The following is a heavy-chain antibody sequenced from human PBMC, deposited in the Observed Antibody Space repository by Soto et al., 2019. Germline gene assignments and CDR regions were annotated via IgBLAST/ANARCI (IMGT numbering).Heavy chain of an antibody. J-gene: IGHJ4*02. D-gene: IGHD6-19*01. CDR1: GFTFSSYA. V-gene: IGHV3-23*01. Sequence: GGSLRLSCAASGFTFSSYAMSWVRQAPGKGLEWVSAISGSGGSTYYADSVKGRFTISRDNSKNTLYLQMNSLRAEDTAVYYCAKDPTIYSSAHGHFDYWGQGTLVTVSS. CDR3: AKDPTIYSSAHGHFDY. CDR2: ISGSGGST.